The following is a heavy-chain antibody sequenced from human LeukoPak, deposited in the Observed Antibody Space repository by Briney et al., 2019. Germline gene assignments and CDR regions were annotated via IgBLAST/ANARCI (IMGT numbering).Heavy chain of an antibody. J-gene: IGHJ4*02. Sequence: PSETLSLTCSVSGGSVSSYYWSRIRQSPGKGLEWIGRIHNSGRTNYNPSLKSRVTGFVDTSKNQVSLRLSSVTAADTAVYYCARHGTISSESYFDYWGQGALVTVSS. D-gene: IGHD1-14*01. V-gene: IGHV4-59*08. CDR2: IHNSGRT. CDR1: GGSVSSYY. CDR3: ARHGTISSESYFDY.